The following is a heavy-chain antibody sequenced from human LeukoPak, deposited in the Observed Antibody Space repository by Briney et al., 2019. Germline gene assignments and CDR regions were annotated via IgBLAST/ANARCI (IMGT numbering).Heavy chain of an antibody. J-gene: IGHJ4*02. V-gene: IGHV3-33*01. Sequence: GRSLTLSCAASGFTLSSYGMHWVRQAPGKGLEWVAVIWYDGGRKYYAESVKGRFTISRDSPKNTLYLQMNSLRAEDTAVYYCARDLGNVGYFLDYRGQGTLVTVSS. CDR3: ARDLGNVGYFLDY. CDR1: GFTLSSYG. D-gene: IGHD3-22*01. CDR2: IWYDGGRK.